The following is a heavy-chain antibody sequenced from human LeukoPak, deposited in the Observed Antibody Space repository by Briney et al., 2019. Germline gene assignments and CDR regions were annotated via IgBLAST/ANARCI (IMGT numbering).Heavy chain of an antibody. CDR1: GFTFSSSA. V-gene: IGHV3-30*09. CDR3: ARVSDTAMVDLDY. J-gene: IGHJ4*02. CDR2: ISNDGVNK. Sequence: GGSLRLSCAASGFTFSSSAMHWVHQAPGKGLEWVAIISNDGVNKFYADSLKGRFAISRDNSKNTLYLQMGSLRAEDMAVYYCARVSDTAMVDLDYWGQGTLVTVSS. D-gene: IGHD5-18*01.